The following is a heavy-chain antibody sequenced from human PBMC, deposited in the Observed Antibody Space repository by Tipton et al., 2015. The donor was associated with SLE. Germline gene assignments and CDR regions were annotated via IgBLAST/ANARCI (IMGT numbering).Heavy chain of an antibody. CDR1: GGSVSRNYYY. CDR3: ARDWVVGATLDRFDP. J-gene: IGHJ5*02. CDR2: IHYSGTT. Sequence: LRLSCTVSGGSVSRNYYYWAWIRQSPGKGLEWIGSIHYSGTTYYNPSLISRFTISVDTSKNQFSLKVTSVTATDTAVYYCARDWVVGATLDRFDPWGQGTLVTVSS. V-gene: IGHV4-39*02. D-gene: IGHD1-26*01.